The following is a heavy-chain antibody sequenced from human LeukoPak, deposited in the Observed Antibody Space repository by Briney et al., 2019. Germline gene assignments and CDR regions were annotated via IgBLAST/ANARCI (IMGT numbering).Heavy chain of an antibody. D-gene: IGHD2-21*01. CDR2: INHSGST. Sequence: PSETLSLACAVYGGSFSGYYWSWIRQPPGKGLEWIGEINHSGSTNYNPSLKSRVTISVDTSKNQFSLKLSSVTAADTAVYYCASIREIMNSTGDCDIWGQGTMVTVSS. CDR1: GGSFSGYY. V-gene: IGHV4-34*01. CDR3: ASIREIMNSTGDCDI. J-gene: IGHJ3*02.